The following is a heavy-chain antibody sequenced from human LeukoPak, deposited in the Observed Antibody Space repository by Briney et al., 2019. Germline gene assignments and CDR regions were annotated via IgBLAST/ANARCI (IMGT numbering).Heavy chain of an antibody. CDR3: ARRLRRGYSYGYGSDY. CDR1: GYTFTSYG. CDR2: ISAYNGNT. J-gene: IGHJ4*02. Sequence: GASVKVSCKASGYTFTSYGISWVRQAPGQGLEWMGWISAYNGNTNYAQKLQGRVTMTTDTSTSTAYMELRSLRSDDTAVYYCARRLRRGYSYGYGSDYWGQGTLVTVSS. D-gene: IGHD5-18*01. V-gene: IGHV1-18*01.